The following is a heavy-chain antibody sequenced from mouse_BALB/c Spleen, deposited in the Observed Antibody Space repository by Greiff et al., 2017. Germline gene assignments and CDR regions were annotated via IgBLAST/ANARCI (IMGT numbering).Heavy chain of an antibody. CDR2: ISNGGGST. CDR3: ARHLLVGWYFDV. Sequence: DVKLVESGGGLVQPGGSLKLSCAASGFTFSSYTMSWVRQTPEKRLEWVAYISNGGGSTYYPDTVKGRFTISRDNAKNTLYLQMSSLKSEDTAMYYCARHLLVGWYFDVWGAGTTVTVSS. J-gene: IGHJ1*01. CDR1: GFTFSSYT. V-gene: IGHV5-12-2*01. D-gene: IGHD1-1*02.